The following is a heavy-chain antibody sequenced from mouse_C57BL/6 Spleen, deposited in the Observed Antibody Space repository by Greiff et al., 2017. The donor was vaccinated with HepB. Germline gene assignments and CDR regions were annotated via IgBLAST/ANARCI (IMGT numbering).Heavy chain of an antibody. CDR1: GFSLTSYG. V-gene: IGHV2-5*01. D-gene: IGHD1-1*01. Sequence: VKLVESGPGLVQPSQSLSITCTVSGFSLTSYGVHWVRQSPGKGLEWLGVIWRGGSTDYNAAFMSRLSITKDNSKSQVFFKMNSLQADDTAIYYCAKNGYYGSDWYFDVWGTGTTVTVSS. CDR3: AKNGYYGSDWYFDV. CDR2: IWRGGST. J-gene: IGHJ1*03.